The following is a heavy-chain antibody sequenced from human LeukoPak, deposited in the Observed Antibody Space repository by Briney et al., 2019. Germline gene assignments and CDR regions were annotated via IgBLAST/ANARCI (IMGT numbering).Heavy chain of an antibody. Sequence: ASETLSLTCTVSGGSISSSGYYWGWIRQPPGKGLEWIASICYSGSTHYNPSLKSRHTISVDTTKNQLSLKLSSMTAEDAAVYYCARHEYSGSYYGLSWFDPWGQGTLVTVSS. D-gene: IGHD1-26*01. J-gene: IGHJ5*02. CDR3: ARHEYSGSYYGLSWFDP. CDR1: GGSISSSGYY. CDR2: ICYSGST. V-gene: IGHV4-39*01.